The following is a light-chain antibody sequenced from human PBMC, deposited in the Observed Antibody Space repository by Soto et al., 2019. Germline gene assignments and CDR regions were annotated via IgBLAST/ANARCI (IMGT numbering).Light chain of an antibody. CDR2: KAS. Sequence: VGDRVTITCRASQTISSWLAWYQQKKGKAPKLLIYKASTLKSGVPSRFSGSGYGTEFNLTISSLQTDDFATYYCQHYNSYSEAFGQGTKVDIK. V-gene: IGKV1-5*03. CDR1: QTISSW. J-gene: IGKJ1*01. CDR3: QHYNSYSEA.